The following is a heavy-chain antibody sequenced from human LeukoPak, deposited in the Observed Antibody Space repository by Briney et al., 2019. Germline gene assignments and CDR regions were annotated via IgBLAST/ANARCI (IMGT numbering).Heavy chain of an antibody. D-gene: IGHD6-25*01. CDR3: AREPAPAD. CDR1: GFTFRIFW. CDR2: INSDGSST. J-gene: IGHJ4*01. V-gene: IGHV3-74*01. Sequence: GGSLRLSCATSGFTFRIFWMHWVRQVPGKGLVWVSRINSDGSSTSYADSVKGRFTISRDNAKNTLYLQMNSLRVEDTAIYYCAREPAPADWGQGTLVTVSS.